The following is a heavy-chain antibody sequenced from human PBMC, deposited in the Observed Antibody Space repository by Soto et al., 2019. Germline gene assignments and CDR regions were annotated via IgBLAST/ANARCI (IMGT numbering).Heavy chain of an antibody. CDR2: ISGSGRTT. Sequence: TGGSLRLSCAASGFSFNNYALSWVRQAPGKGLEWVSLISGSGRTTFHAESVKGRFTISRDNSKNTLYLQMNSLRAEDTAVYYCAKDHNNWNDPGFDYWGQGTLVTASS. D-gene: IGHD1-1*01. V-gene: IGHV3-23*01. J-gene: IGHJ4*02. CDR1: GFSFNNYA. CDR3: AKDHNNWNDPGFDY.